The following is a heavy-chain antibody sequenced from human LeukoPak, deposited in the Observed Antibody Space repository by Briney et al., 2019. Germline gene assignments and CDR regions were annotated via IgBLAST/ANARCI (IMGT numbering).Heavy chain of an antibody. D-gene: IGHD5-24*01. CDR3: ARDPVEMATITGGFDY. J-gene: IGHJ4*02. CDR1: GFTFSSYG. Sequence: GRSLRLSCAASGFTFSSYGMHWVRQAPGKGLEWVAVIWYDGSNKYYADSVKGRFTISRGNSKNTLYLQMNSLRAEDTAVYYCARDPVEMATITGGFDYWGQGTLVTVSS. CDR2: IWYDGSNK. V-gene: IGHV3-33*01.